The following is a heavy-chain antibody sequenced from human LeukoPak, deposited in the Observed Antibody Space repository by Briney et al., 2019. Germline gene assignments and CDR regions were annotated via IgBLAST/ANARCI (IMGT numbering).Heavy chain of an antibody. V-gene: IGHV4-39*07. CDR2: IYYTGST. Sequence: SETLSLTCTVSGGSIRSSSYYWGWIRQPPGKGLQWIGNIYYTGSTFYNPSLKSRVTISVDTSKNQFSLKQSSVTAADTAVYYCARHVDFAKDPNQGPYYYDSSGYNGFDYWGQGTLVTVSS. CDR3: ARHVDFAKDPNQGPYYYDSSGYNGFDY. D-gene: IGHD3-22*01. CDR1: GGSIRSSSYY. J-gene: IGHJ4*02.